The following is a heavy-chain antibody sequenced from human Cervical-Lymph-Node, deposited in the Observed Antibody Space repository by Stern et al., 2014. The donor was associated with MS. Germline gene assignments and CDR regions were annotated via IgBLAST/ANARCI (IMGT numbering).Heavy chain of an antibody. J-gene: IGHJ4*02. D-gene: IGHD2-21*01. Sequence: VQLEESGAEVKKPGSSMKVSCKTSGGTFSNFAISWVRQAPGQGLEWMGGITPIFDATNDAQKFQGRVTITADESTRTVYMELSSLRSDDTAMYYCARGDSEAPIYYFDSWGQGTLVTVSS. CDR3: ARGDSEAPIYYFDS. V-gene: IGHV1-69*01. CDR1: GGTFSNFA. CDR2: ITPIFDAT.